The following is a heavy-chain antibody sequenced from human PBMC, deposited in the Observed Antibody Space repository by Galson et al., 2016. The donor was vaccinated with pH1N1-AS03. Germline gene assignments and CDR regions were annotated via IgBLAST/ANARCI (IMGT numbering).Heavy chain of an antibody. V-gene: IGHV3-21*01. Sequence: SLRLSCAASGFTFRTYGMNWVRQAPGKGLEWVSSISSSSSYIYYADSAKGRFTISRDNARNSLYLQMNSLRAEDTAVYYCARRSAAVSGTGCVDVWGQGTTVTVSS. D-gene: IGHD6-19*01. J-gene: IGHJ6*02. CDR3: ARRSAAVSGTGCVDV. CDR2: ISSSSSYI. CDR1: GFTFRTYG.